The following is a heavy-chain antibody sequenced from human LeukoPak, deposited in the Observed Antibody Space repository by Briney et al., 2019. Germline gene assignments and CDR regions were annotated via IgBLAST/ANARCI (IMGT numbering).Heavy chain of an antibody. CDR1: GFTFSSYA. D-gene: IGHD4-11*01. CDR2: ISYDGSNK. V-gene: IGHV3-30-3*01. Sequence: GGSLRLSCAASGFTFSSYAMHWVRQAPGKGLEWVAVISYDGSNKYYADSVKGRFTISRDNSKNTLYLQMNSLRAEDTAVYYCARAYSDYAEFDYWGQGTLVTVSS. J-gene: IGHJ4*02. CDR3: ARAYSDYAEFDY.